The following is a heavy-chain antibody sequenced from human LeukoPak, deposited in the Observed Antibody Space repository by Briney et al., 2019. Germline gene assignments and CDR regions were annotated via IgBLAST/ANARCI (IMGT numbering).Heavy chain of an antibody. V-gene: IGHV3-33*01. Sequence: QPGGSLRLSCAASGFAFSSYGMHWVRQAPGKGLEWVAVIWYDGSSKYYADSVKGRFTISRDNSKNTLYLQMNSLRAEDTAVYYCARGAYCSSTSCYSQYYFDYWGQGTLVTVSS. D-gene: IGHD2-2*01. CDR1: GFAFSSYG. CDR2: IWYDGSSK. J-gene: IGHJ4*02. CDR3: ARGAYCSSTSCYSQYYFDY.